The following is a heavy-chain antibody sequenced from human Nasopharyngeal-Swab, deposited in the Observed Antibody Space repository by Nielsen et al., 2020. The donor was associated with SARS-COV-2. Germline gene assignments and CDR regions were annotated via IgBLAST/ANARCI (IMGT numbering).Heavy chain of an antibody. V-gene: IGHV1-2*02. CDR3: ARGGDPREVVAATDCFDP. D-gene: IGHD2-15*01. J-gene: IGHJ5*02. CDR2: INPHSRGT. Sequence: WVRQAPGQGLEWMGWINPHSRGTKYAQKFQGRVTMTSDTSTSTVYMELSSLRSEDTAVYYCARGGDPREVVAATDCFDPWGQGTLVTAPQ.